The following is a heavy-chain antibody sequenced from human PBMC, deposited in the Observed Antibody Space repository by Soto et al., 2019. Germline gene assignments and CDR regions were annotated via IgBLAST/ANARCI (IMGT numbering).Heavy chain of an antibody. J-gene: IGHJ4*02. CDR1: GGPISSYY. D-gene: IGHD5-12*01. Sequence: PSETLSLTCTVSGGPISSYYWSWIRQPPGKGLEWIGYIYYSGSTNYNPSLKSRVTISVDTSKNQFSLKLSSVTAADTAVYYCARTLIGYSVHAGSEPFDDWGQGTLVTVSS. CDR2: IYYSGST. V-gene: IGHV4-59*01. CDR3: ARTLIGYSVHAGSEPFDD.